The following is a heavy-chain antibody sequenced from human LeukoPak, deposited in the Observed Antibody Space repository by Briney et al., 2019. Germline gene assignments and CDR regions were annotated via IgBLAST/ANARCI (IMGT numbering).Heavy chain of an antibody. V-gene: IGHV1-46*01. CDR1: GHTFTSYK. CDR2: INPSDEST. J-gene: IGHJ4*02. Sequence: ASVKVSCKTSGHTFTSYKMHWVRQAPGQGLEWMGIINPSDESTSYAQNFQGRVAMTRDTSTSTVYMELSSLRADDTAVYYCARDSRLWSVDYWGQGTLVTVSS. CDR3: ARDSRLWSVDY. D-gene: IGHD2-8*02.